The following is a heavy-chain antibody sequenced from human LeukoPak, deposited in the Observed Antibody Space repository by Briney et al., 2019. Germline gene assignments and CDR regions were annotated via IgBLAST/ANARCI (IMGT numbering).Heavy chain of an antibody. CDR2: IIHSGST. Sequence: SDTLSLTCAVYGGSFRGYYWSWIRQPPGKGLEWIGEIIHSGSTNYHPSLKSRVTISVDTPKNQFFLKLTSVNAADTAVYYCARHKAGIAVAGTTWFDPWGQGTLVTVSS. CDR1: GGSFRGYY. D-gene: IGHD6-19*01. V-gene: IGHV4-34*12. J-gene: IGHJ5*02. CDR3: ARHKAGIAVAGTTWFDP.